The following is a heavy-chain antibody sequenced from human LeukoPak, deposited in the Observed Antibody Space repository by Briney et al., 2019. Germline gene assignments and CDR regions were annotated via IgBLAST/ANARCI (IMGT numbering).Heavy chain of an antibody. CDR1: GYSFSSYW. J-gene: IGHJ4*02. V-gene: IGHV4-34*01. CDR2: INHSGST. Sequence: GSLRVSCAASGYSFSSYWMTWVRQPPGKGLEWIGEINHSGSTNYNPSLKSRVTISVDTSKNQFSLKLSSVTAADTAVYYCARGSREAGQYYDSSGYSDYWGQGPLVTVSS. CDR3: ARGSREAGQYYDSSGYSDY. D-gene: IGHD3-22*01.